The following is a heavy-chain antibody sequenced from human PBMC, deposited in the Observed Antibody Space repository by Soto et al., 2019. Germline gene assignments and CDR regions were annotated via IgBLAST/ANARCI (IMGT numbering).Heavy chain of an antibody. CDR2: ISSTTNYI. V-gene: IGHV3-21*06. Sequence: GGSLRLSCAASGFIFTRYSMNWVRQAPGKGLEWVSSISSTTNYIYYGDSMEGRFTISRDNAKNSLYLEMNSLRAEDTAVYYCARESEDLTSNFDYWGQGTLVTVSS. CDR1: GFIFTRYS. CDR3: ARESEDLTSNFDY. J-gene: IGHJ4*02.